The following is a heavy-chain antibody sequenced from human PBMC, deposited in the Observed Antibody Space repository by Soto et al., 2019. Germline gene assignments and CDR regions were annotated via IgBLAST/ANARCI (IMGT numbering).Heavy chain of an antibody. CDR3: ARTKQWLGLDAFDI. D-gene: IGHD6-19*01. Sequence: ASVKVSCKASGYTFTSYGISWVRQAPGQGREWMGWISAYNGNTNYAQKLQGRVTMTTDTSTSTAYMELRSLGSDDTAVYYCARTKQWLGLDAFDIWGQGTMVTVSS. V-gene: IGHV1-18*01. CDR1: GYTFTSYG. J-gene: IGHJ3*02. CDR2: ISAYNGNT.